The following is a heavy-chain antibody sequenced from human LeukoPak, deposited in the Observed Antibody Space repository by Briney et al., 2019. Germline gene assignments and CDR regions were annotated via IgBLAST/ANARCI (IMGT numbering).Heavy chain of an antibody. V-gene: IGHV3-53*01. J-gene: IGHJ4*02. CDR2: LYSGGST. D-gene: IGHD2-2*02. CDR3: ARYCSSTSCSTPFDY. Sequence: GGSLRLSCAASGFTFSSYAMSWVRQAPGKGLEWVSVLYSGGSTYYADSVKGRFTISRDNSKNTLYLQMNSLRAEDTAVYYCARYCSSTSCSTPFDYWGQGTLVTVSS. CDR1: GFTFSSYA.